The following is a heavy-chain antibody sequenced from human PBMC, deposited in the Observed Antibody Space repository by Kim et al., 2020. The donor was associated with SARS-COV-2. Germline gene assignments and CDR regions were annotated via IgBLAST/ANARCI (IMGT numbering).Heavy chain of an antibody. D-gene: IGHD3-16*01. Sequence: SETLSLTCTLSGGSIRSSDFYWGWIRQTPGKGLEWIGRIYYSGSTYFNPALKSRITISIDTSMNRFALKLSFAVTTDTAIYYCVRFNFDSFGADLWGQGT. CDR2: IYYSGST. J-gene: IGHJ5*02. CDR3: VRFNFDSFGADL. CDR1: GGSIRSSDFY. V-gene: IGHV4-39*01.